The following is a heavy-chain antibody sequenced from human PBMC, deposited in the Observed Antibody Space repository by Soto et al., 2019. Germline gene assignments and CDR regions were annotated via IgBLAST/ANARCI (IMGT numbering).Heavy chain of an antibody. CDR1: GYTFTSYA. CDR3: ARVRRYCGSTSCNYYYGMDV. Sequence: ASVKVSCKASGYTFTSYAMHWVRQAPGQRLEWMGWINAGNGNTKYSRKFQGRVTITRDTSASTAYMELSSLRSEDMAVYYCARVRRYCGSTSCNYYYGMDVWGQGTTVTVSS. CDR2: INAGNGNT. D-gene: IGHD2-2*01. J-gene: IGHJ6*02. V-gene: IGHV1-3*01.